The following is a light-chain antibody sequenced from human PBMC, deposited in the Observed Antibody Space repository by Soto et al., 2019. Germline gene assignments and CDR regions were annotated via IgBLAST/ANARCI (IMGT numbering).Light chain of an antibody. Sequence: DIQLTQSPSFLSASVGDRVTITCRASQGISSYLAWYQQKPGKAPKLLIYAASTSQSGVPSRFSGSGSGTEFTLTISSLQPEDFATYYCQQLKSYPLTFGQGTKVEI. CDR2: AAS. V-gene: IGKV1-9*01. CDR3: QQLKSYPLT. CDR1: QGISSY. J-gene: IGKJ1*01.